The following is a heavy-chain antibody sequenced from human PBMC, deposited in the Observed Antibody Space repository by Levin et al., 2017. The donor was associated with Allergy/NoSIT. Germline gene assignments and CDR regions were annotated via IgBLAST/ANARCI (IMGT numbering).Heavy chain of an antibody. CDR2: IYSGGST. Sequence: PGGSLRLSCAASGFTVSSNYMSWVRQAPGKGLEWVSVIYSGGSTYYADSVKGRFTISRDNSKNTLYLQLISLRAEDTAVYYCSRVRRGRYSSGWYNSYFDYWGQGTLVTVSS. V-gene: IGHV3-53*01. CDR1: GFTVSSNY. CDR3: SRVRRGRYSSGWYNSYFDY. J-gene: IGHJ4*02. D-gene: IGHD6-13*01.